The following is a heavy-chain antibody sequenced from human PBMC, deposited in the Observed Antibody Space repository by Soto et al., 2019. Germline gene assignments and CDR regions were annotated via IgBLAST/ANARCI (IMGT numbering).Heavy chain of an antibody. CDR1: GFTFSSYW. D-gene: IGHD6-19*01. J-gene: IGHJ4*02. CDR3: AREEGSSSGWYDY. Sequence: PGGSLRLSCAASGFTFSSYWMHWVRQAPGKGLVWVSRINSDGSSTSYADSVKGRFTISRDNAKNTLYLQMNSLRAEDTAVYYCAREEGSSSGWYDYWGQGTLVTVSS. CDR2: INSDGSST. V-gene: IGHV3-74*01.